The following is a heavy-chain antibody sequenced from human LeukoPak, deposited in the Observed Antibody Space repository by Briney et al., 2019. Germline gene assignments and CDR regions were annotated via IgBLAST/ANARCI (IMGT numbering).Heavy chain of an antibody. D-gene: IGHD1-1*01. V-gene: IGHV4-61*02. CDR3: ARYRLGWFDP. J-gene: IGHJ5*02. CDR2: INTSGST. CDR1: SDSISSTSGTYF. Sequence: PSQTLSLTCSVSSDSISSTSGTYFWGWIRQPAGKGLEWIGRINTSGSTNYNPSLKSRVTMSVDTSKNQFSLKVTSMTAADTAVYYCARYRLGWFDPWGQGTLVTVSS.